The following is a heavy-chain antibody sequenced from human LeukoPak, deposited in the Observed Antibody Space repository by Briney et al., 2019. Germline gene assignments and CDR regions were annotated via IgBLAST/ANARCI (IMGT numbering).Heavy chain of an antibody. Sequence: PSETLSLTCTVSGGSISTSNYYWGWVRQPPGKGLEWIGSIYYSGSTYYNPSLKGRVTISVDTSKNQFSLKLSAVTAADTAVYYCARDLNVHNWNYRGYFDYWGQGTLVTVSS. CDR2: IYYSGST. CDR3: ARDLNVHNWNYRGYFDY. V-gene: IGHV4-39*07. D-gene: IGHD1-7*01. J-gene: IGHJ4*02. CDR1: GGSISTSNYY.